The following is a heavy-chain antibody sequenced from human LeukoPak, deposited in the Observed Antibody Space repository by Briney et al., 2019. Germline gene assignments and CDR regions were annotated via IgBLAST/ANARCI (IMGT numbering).Heavy chain of an antibody. Sequence: NPSQTLSLTCTVSGGSISSGSYYWSWIRQPAGKGLELIGRIYTSGSTNYNPSLKSRVTISVDTSKNQFSLKLSSVTAADTAVYYCASNRSPRSKLDAFDIWGQGTMVTVSS. V-gene: IGHV4-61*02. CDR2: IYTSGST. J-gene: IGHJ3*02. CDR3: ASNRSPRSKLDAFDI. D-gene: IGHD2/OR15-2a*01. CDR1: GGSISSGSYY.